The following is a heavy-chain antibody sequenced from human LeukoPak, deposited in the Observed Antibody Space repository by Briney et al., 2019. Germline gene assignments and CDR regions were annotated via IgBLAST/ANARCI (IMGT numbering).Heavy chain of an antibody. Sequence: GTSLRLSCAASGFTFSNYGMHWVRQAPGKGLEWVSCISSGSSYIYYADSVKGRFTISRDNAKNSLYLQMNSLRAEDSAVYYCARLVGATDSPSDYWGQGSLVTVSS. D-gene: IGHD1-26*01. CDR1: GFTFSNYG. CDR3: ARLVGATDSPSDY. CDR2: ISSGSSYI. J-gene: IGHJ4*02. V-gene: IGHV3-21*01.